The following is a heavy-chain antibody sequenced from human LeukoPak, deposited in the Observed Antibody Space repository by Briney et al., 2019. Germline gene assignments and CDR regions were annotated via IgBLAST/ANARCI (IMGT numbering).Heavy chain of an antibody. CDR3: AKADGGSYPLDY. D-gene: IGHD1-26*01. CDR1: GFTFSSYG. J-gene: IGHJ4*02. CDR2: IRYDGSNK. V-gene: IGHV3-30*02. Sequence: GGSLRLSCAASGFTFSSYGMHWVRQAPGKWLEWVAFIRYDGSNKYDADSVNGRFTISRDNSKNTLYLQMNSLRAEDTAVYYCAKADGGSYPLDYWGQGTLVTVSS.